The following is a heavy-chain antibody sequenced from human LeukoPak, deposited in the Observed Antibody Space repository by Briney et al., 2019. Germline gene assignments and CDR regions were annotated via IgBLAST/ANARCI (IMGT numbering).Heavy chain of an antibody. CDR1: GYSLSSGYY. CDR3: ARPIYYYDSSGYYSRYAFDI. J-gene: IGHJ3*02. D-gene: IGHD3-22*01. CDR2: IYHSGST. Sequence: SEALSLTCAVSGYSLSSGYYWGWIPQPPGKGLEWIGSIYHSGSTYYNPSLKSRVTISVDTSKNQFSLKLSSVTAADTAVYYCARPIYYYDSSGYYSRYAFDIWGQGTMVTVSS. V-gene: IGHV4-38-2*01.